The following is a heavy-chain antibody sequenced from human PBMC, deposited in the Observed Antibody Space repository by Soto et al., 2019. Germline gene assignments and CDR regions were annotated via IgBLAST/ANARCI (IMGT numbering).Heavy chain of an antibody. Sequence: QITLKESGPTLVKPTQTLTLTCTFSGFSLSTDGVGVGWIRQPPGKALEWLALIYWDDDKRYSPSLKSRLTXTXXTTKNRAVLTMTNMDPVDTATYYCAHSPRITMYDYWGQGTLVTVSS. D-gene: IGHD3-10*02. CDR2: IYWDDDK. J-gene: IGHJ4*02. V-gene: IGHV2-5*02. CDR3: AHSPRITMYDY. CDR1: GFSLSTDGVG.